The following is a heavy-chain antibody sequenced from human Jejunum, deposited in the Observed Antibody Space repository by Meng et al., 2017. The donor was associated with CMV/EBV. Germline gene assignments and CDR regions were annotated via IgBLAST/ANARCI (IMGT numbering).Heavy chain of an antibody. J-gene: IGHJ4*02. D-gene: IGHD5-18*01. CDR1: FTFSSYA. Sequence: FTFSSYAMKWVGRAPGKGLGWVSSISASSSYIYYADSMKGRFTISRDNAKNSLYLQMNSLRAEDTAVYYCARAIGYTYGRPYFDYWGQGTLVTVSS. CDR3: ARAIGYTYGRPYFDY. V-gene: IGHV3-21*01. CDR2: ISASSSYI.